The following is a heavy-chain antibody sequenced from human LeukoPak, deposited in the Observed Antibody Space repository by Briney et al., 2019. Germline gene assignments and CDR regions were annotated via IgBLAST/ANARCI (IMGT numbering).Heavy chain of an antibody. D-gene: IGHD2-2*01. Sequence: PSETLSLTCTVSGGSISSGGYYWSWIRQHPGKGLEWIGYIYYSGSTYYNPSLKSRLTISVDTSKNQFSLKLSSVTAADAAVYYCARDGEYCSSTSCYFDPWGQGILVTVSS. V-gene: IGHV4-31*03. J-gene: IGHJ5*02. CDR1: GGSISSGGYY. CDR2: IYYSGST. CDR3: ARDGEYCSSTSCYFDP.